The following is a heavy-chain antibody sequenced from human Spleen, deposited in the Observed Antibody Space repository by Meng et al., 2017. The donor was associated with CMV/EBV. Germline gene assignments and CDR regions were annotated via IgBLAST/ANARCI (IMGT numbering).Heavy chain of an antibody. Sequence: VQLLEEGPGLDKSSQPLSLTCTVSGGSISSGDYYWSWIRQPPGKGLEWIGYIYYSGSTYYHPSLKSRVTISVDTSKNQFSLKLSSVTAADTAVYYCARSRWSAGNAFLFDYWGQGTLVTVSS. CDR2: IYYSGST. D-gene: IGHD1-1*01. J-gene: IGHJ4*02. CDR1: GGSISSGDYY. V-gene: IGHV4-30-4*08. CDR3: ARSRWSAGNAFLFDY.